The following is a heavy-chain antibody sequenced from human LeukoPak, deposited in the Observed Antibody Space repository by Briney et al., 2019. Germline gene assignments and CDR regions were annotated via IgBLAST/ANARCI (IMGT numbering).Heavy chain of an antibody. V-gene: IGHV4-39*01. D-gene: IGHD3-22*01. Sequence: SETLSLTCTVSGGSISNYYWGWIRQPPGKGLEWIGSIYYSGSTYYNPSLKSRVTISVDTSKNQFSLKLSSVTAADTAVYYCARAGYDSSGYDYWGQGTLVTVSS. CDR1: GGSISNYY. J-gene: IGHJ4*02. CDR3: ARAGYDSSGYDY. CDR2: IYYSGST.